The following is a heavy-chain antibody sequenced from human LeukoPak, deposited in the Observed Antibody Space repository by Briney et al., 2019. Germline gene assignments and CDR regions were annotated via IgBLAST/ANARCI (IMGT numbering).Heavy chain of an antibody. CDR3: ARARGSSSNY. CDR2: IFNSGST. J-gene: IGHJ4*02. V-gene: IGHV4-61*08. Sequence: SETLSLTCTVSGGSVRSGGYYWSWIRQPPGEGLEWIGFIFNSGSTNYNPSLKSRVTISGDTSKNQFSLRLSSVTAADTAVYYCARARGSSSNYWGQGTLVTVSS. CDR1: GGSVRSGGYY. D-gene: IGHD6-6*01.